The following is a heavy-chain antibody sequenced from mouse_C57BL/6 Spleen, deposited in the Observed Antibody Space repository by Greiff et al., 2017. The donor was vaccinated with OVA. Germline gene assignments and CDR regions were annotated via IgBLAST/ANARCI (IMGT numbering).Heavy chain of an antibody. CDR3: ARERGDYFDY. V-gene: IGHV1-61*01. CDR2: IYPSDSET. J-gene: IGHJ2*01. Sequence: QVQLQQPGAELVRPGSSVKLSCKASGYTFTSYWMDWVKQRPGQGLEWIGNIYPSDSETHYNQKFKDKATLTVDKSSSTAYMQLSRLTSEDSAVYYCARERGDYFDYWGQGTTLTVSS. CDR1: GYTFTSYW.